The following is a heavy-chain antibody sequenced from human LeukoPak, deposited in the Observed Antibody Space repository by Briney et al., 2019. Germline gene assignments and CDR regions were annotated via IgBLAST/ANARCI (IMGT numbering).Heavy chain of an antibody. CDR1: GGTFSSYA. CDR3: AIAHSYGPIYYYYYGMDV. J-gene: IGHJ6*02. Sequence: ASVKVSCKASGGTFSSYAISWVRQAPGQGLEWMGWINPNSGGTNYAQKFQGRVTMTRDTSISTAYMELSRLRSDDTAVYYCAIAHSYGPIYYYYYGMDVWGQGTTVTVSS. V-gene: IGHV1-2*02. CDR2: INPNSGGT. D-gene: IGHD5-18*01.